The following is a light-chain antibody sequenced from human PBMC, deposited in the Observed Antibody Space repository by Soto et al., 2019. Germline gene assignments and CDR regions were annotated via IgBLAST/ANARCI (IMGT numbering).Light chain of an antibody. Sequence: EIVLKQSQATLCVSPGENATLSFRASQSVSSTLAWYQQKPGQAPRLLIYGASTRATGIPARFSGSGSGTEFALTINNLQSEDFAVYYCQQYNNWRTFGQGTKVDIK. CDR3: QQYNNWRT. CDR2: GAS. J-gene: IGKJ1*01. V-gene: IGKV3-15*01. CDR1: QSVSST.